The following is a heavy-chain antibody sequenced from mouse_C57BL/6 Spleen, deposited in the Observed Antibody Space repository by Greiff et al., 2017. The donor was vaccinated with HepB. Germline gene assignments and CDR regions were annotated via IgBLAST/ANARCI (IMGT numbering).Heavy chain of an antibody. Sequence: VQLQQSGPELVKPGASVKISCKASGYTFTDYYMNWVKQSHGKSLEWIGDINPNNGGTSYNQKFKGKATLTVDKSSSTAYMELRSLTSEDSAVYYCARRSPITTVVAPYWYFDVWGTGTTVTVSS. CDR2: INPNNGGT. V-gene: IGHV1-26*01. D-gene: IGHD1-1*01. CDR1: GYTFTDYY. J-gene: IGHJ1*03. CDR3: ARRSPITTVVAPYWYFDV.